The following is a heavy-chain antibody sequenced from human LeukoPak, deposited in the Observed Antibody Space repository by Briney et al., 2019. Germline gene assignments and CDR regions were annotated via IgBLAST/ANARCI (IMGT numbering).Heavy chain of an antibody. Sequence: GAPVKVSCTASGGTFSSYAISWVRQAPGQGLEWMGGIIPIFGTANYAQKFQGRVTITADESTSTAYMELSSLRSEDTAVYYCARGGNYGDFDYWGRGTLVTVSS. J-gene: IGHJ4*02. CDR1: GGTFSSYA. CDR2: IIPIFGTA. D-gene: IGHD4-17*01. V-gene: IGHV1-69*13. CDR3: ARGGNYGDFDY.